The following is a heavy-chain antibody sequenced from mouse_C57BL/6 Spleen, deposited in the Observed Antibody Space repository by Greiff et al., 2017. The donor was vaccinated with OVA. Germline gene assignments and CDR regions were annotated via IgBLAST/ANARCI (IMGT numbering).Heavy chain of an antibody. CDR1: GFTFSDYG. J-gene: IGHJ4*01. V-gene: IGHV5-17*01. Sequence: EVMLVESGGGLVKPGGSLKLSCAASGFTFSDYGMHWVRQAPEKGLEWVAYISSGSSTIYYADTVKGRFTISRDNAKNTLFLQLTSLRSEDTAMYYCARQYYDYYYAMDYWGQGTSVTVSA. CDR3: ARQYYDYYYAMDY. D-gene: IGHD2-4*01. CDR2: ISSGSSTI.